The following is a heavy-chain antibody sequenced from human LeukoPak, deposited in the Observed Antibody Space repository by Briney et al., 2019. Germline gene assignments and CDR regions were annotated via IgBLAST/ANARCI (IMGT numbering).Heavy chain of an antibody. D-gene: IGHD3-10*01. CDR3: ARGRGGSGSYFRLNFDY. CDR1: GGSISSYY. V-gene: IGHV4-59*12. J-gene: IGHJ4*02. Sequence: SETLSLTCTVSGGSISSYYWSWIRQPPGKGLEWIGYIYYSGSTNYNPSLKSRVTISVDTSKNQFSLKLSSVTAADTAVYYCARGRGGSGSYFRLNFDYWGQGTLVTVSS. CDR2: IYYSGST.